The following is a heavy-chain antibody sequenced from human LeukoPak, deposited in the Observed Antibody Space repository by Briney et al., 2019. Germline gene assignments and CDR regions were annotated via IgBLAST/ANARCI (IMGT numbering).Heavy chain of an antibody. J-gene: IGHJ4*02. CDR1: GFPFSSYA. CDR2: ISGSGGST. D-gene: IGHD3-10*01. CDR3: ARDVLLWFGEPYDY. V-gene: IGHV3-23*01. Sequence: PGGALGLSCAASGFPFSSYAMSWGRQAPGEGLGGVSAISGSGGSTYYADSVKGRFTISRDNSKNTLYLRMNSLRAEDTAVYYCARDVLLWFGEPYDYWGQGTLVTVSS.